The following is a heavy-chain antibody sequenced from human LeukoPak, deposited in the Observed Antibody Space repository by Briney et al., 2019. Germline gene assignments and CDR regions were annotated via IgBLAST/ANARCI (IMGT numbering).Heavy chain of an antibody. J-gene: IGHJ4*02. CDR3: ARDSEDYDSSGGYSRYFDY. D-gene: IGHD3-22*01. Sequence: GGSLRLSCAASGFTFSTYWMHWVRQAPGKGLVWVSRINGDGSSTSYADSVKGRFTISRDNAKNTLYLQINSLRAEDTAVYYCARDSEDYDSSGGYSRYFDYWGQGALVTVSS. V-gene: IGHV3-74*01. CDR2: INGDGSST. CDR1: GFTFSTYW.